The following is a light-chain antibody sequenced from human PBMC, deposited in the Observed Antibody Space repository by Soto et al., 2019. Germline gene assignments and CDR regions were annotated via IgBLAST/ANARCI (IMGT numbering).Light chain of an antibody. Sequence: EIVLTQSPGTLSLSPGERATFSCRASQSVTSSYLAWYQQKPGQAPRLLIYDASSRATDIPDRFSGSGSGTGFTLTISRLEPEDFAVYYCHQYGSSPWTFGQGTKVEIK. CDR3: HQYGSSPWT. CDR1: QSVTSSY. CDR2: DAS. V-gene: IGKV3-20*01. J-gene: IGKJ1*01.